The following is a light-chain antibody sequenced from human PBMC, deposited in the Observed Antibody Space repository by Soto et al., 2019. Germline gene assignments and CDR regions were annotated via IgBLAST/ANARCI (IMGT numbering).Light chain of an antibody. CDR2: GAS. CDR1: QSVASRN. V-gene: IGKV3-20*01. Sequence: EIVLTQSPGTLSLSPGERATLSCRASQSVASRNLAWYQQKSGQAPRLLIYGASSRAIHTPDRFSGSGSGTDFTLTISGLETEDFAVYSCKHFGKSLWTFGQGTKVEI. CDR3: KHFGKSLWT. J-gene: IGKJ1*01.